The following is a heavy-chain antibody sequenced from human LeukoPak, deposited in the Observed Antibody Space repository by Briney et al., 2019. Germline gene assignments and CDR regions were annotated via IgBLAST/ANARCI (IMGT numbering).Heavy chain of an antibody. CDR1: GYTFTSYG. D-gene: IGHD3-22*01. J-gene: IGHJ4*02. CDR3: ARGPPWSLRIVVALNAFDY. CDR2: ISAYNGNT. Sequence: ASVKVSCKASGYTFTSYGISWVRQAPGQGLEWMGWISAYNGNTNYAQKLQGRVTMTTDTSTSTAYMELRSLRSDDTAVYYCARGPPWSLRIVVALNAFDYWGQGTLVTVSS. V-gene: IGHV1-18*01.